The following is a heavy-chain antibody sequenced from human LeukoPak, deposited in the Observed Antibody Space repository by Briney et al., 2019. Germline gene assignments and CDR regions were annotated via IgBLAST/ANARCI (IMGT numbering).Heavy chain of an antibody. V-gene: IGHV3-23*01. CDR3: AREESLGYFDY. CDR1: GFTFSSYA. CDR2: ISGSGGNT. Sequence: GGSLRLSCAASGFTFSSYAMSWVRQAPGKGLEWVSGISGSGGNTYYADSVRGRFTISRDNAKNSLYLQMNSLRAEDTAVYYCAREESLGYFDYWGQGTLVTVSS. D-gene: IGHD3-10*01. J-gene: IGHJ4*02.